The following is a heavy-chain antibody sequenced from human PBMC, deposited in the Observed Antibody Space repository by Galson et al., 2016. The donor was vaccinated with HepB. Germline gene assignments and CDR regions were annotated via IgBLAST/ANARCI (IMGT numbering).Heavy chain of an antibody. Sequence: SLRLSCAASGFSFSLYAMHWVRQAPGKGLEWVSIISYYGTNKYYADSVKGRFTISRDNSKNTQYLQMNSLRSEDTAVYYCARDRGQLYLRDAFDIWGQGTKVTVSS. CDR3: ARDRGQLYLRDAFDI. V-gene: IGHV3-30-3*01. J-gene: IGHJ3*02. D-gene: IGHD1-1*01. CDR1: GFSFSLYA. CDR2: ISYYGTNK.